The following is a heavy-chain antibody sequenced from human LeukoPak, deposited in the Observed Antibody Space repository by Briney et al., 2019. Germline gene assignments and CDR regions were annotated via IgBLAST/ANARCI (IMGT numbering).Heavy chain of an antibody. Sequence: SETLSLTCVVYGLTFSNYYWKWIRQTPGKGLEWIGEINHSGSTNYNPSLKSRVTMSVDMSKNQFSLTLNSLTAADTAVYFCSRGGIDLTTPFGDYWGQGTLVTVSS. V-gene: IGHV4-34*01. CDR1: GLTFSNYY. CDR2: INHSGST. J-gene: IGHJ4*02. D-gene: IGHD2-15*01. CDR3: SRGGIDLTTPFGDY.